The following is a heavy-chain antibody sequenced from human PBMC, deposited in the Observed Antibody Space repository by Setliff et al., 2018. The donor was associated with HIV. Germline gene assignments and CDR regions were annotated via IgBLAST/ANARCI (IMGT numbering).Heavy chain of an antibody. J-gene: IGHJ3*01. V-gene: IGHV4-39*01. CDR3: ARAPPGIQNDAFDV. Sequence: SETLSLTCTVSGGSITRTPYYWGWIRQPPGKGLEWIGSIHHSGTAYDNPSLKSRVTISVDPSKNQILLRLSSVTAADTAVYYCARAPPGIQNDAFDVWGQGTMVTVSS. CDR2: IHHSGTA. CDR1: GGSITRTPYY.